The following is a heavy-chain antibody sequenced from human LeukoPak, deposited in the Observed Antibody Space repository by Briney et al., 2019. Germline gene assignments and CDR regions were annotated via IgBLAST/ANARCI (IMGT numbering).Heavy chain of an antibody. CDR2: ISAYNGNT. Sequence: ASVKVSCKASGYTFTSYGISWVRQAPGQGLEWMGWISAYNGNTNYAQKLQGRVTMTTDTSTSTAYMELRSLRSDDTAVYYCARSPPYYPRSYCYYMDVWGKGTTVTVSS. V-gene: IGHV1-18*01. J-gene: IGHJ6*03. CDR1: GYTFTSYG. D-gene: IGHD3-22*01. CDR3: ARSPPYYPRSYCYYMDV.